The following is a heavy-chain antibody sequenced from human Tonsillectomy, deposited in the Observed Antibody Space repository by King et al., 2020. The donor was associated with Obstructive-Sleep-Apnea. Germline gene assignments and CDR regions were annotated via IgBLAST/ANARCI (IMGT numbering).Heavy chain of an antibody. V-gene: IGHV3-43*01. D-gene: IGHD3-10*01. CDR3: AKDRPETVGDSSYFDY. CDR2: ISWDGGST. Sequence: QLVQSGGVVVQPGGSLRLSCAASGFTFDDYTMHWVRQAPGKGLEWVSLISWDGGSTYYADSVKGRFTISRDNSKNSLYLQMNSLRTEDTALYYCAKDRPETVGDSSYFDYWGQGTLVTVSS. CDR1: GFTFDDYT. J-gene: IGHJ4*02.